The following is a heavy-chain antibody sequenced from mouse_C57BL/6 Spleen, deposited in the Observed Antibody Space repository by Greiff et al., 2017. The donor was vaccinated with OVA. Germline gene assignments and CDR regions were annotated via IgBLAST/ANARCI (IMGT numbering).Heavy chain of an antibody. V-gene: IGHV1-64*01. CDR1: GYTFTRYW. CDR2: IHPNSGST. J-gene: IGHJ3*01. Sequence: VQLVESGAELVKPGASVKLSCKASGYTFTRYWMHWVKQRPGQGLEWIGMIHPNSGSTNYNEKFKSKATLTVDKSSSTAYMQLSSLTSEDSAVYYCARPLTGTGFAYWGQGTLVTVSA. D-gene: IGHD4-1*01. CDR3: ARPLTGTGFAY.